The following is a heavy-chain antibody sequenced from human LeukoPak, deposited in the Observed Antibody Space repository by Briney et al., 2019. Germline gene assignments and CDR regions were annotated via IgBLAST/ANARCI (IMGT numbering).Heavy chain of an antibody. CDR2: ISSSGSNI. CDR3: ARENDYGDRPFDY. Sequence: PGGSRRLSWGASGFTFSSYGMNWVRLAPGKGLEGVSYISSSGSNIYYADSVKGRFTISRDNAKNSLYLQMSNLRAEDTAVYYCARENDYGDRPFDYWGQGTLVTVSS. D-gene: IGHD4-17*01. V-gene: IGHV3-48*03. CDR1: GFTFSSYG. J-gene: IGHJ4*02.